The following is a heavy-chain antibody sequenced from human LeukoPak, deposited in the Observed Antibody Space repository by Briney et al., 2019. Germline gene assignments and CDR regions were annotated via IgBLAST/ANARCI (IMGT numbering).Heavy chain of an antibody. D-gene: IGHD3-16*01. CDR1: GFTFSDYY. V-gene: IGHV3-11*04. CDR3: ARVGDNWAPTDYEYYFDY. J-gene: IGHJ4*02. CDR2: ISSSGSTI. Sequence: GGSLRLSCAASGFTFSDYYMSWIRQAPGKGLEWVSYISSSGSTIYYADSVKGRFTISRDNAKNSLYLQMNSLRAEDTAVYYCARVGDNWAPTDYEYYFDYWGQGTLVTVSS.